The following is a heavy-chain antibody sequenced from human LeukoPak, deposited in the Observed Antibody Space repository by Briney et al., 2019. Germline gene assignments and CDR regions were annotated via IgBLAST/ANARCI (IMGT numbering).Heavy chain of an antibody. CDR3: ARDLSPMVVVAASDY. J-gene: IGHJ4*02. V-gene: IGHV3-9*01. D-gene: IGHD2-15*01. CDR2: INWNSGSI. CDR1: GFTFDDYA. Sequence: GGSLRLSCAASGFTFDDYAMHWVRQAPGKGLEWVSGINWNSGSIGYADSVKGRFTISRDNSKNTLYLQMNSLRSDDTAVYYCARDLSPMVVVAASDYWGQGTLVTVSS.